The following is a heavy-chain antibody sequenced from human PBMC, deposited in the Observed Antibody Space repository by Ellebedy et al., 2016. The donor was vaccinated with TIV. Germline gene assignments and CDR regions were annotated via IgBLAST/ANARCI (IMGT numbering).Heavy chain of an antibody. CDR3: ARDFGSGPFDY. J-gene: IGHJ4*02. Sequence: MPSETLSLTCTVSGGSISSSSYYWGWNRQPPGKGPEWIGCIYYSGSTNYNPSLKSRVTMSVDTSKNQFSLKLSSVTAADTAVYYCARDFGSGPFDYWGQGTLVTVST. CDR1: GGSISSSSYY. CDR2: IYYSGST. D-gene: IGHD6-19*01. V-gene: IGHV4-39*07.